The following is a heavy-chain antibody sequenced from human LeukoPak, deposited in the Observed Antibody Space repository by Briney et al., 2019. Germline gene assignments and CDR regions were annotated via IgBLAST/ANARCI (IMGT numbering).Heavy chain of an antibody. J-gene: IGHJ3*02. CDR1: GGSISSSSYY. D-gene: IGHD3-9*01. Sequence: SETLSLTCTVSGGSISSSSYYWGWIRQPPGKGLEWIGSIYYSGSTYYNPSLKSRATISVDTSKNQFSLKLSSVTAADTAVYYCARGSLYYDILTGYYSSRDAFDIWGQGTMVTVSS. CDR2: IYYSGST. CDR3: ARGSLYYDILTGYYSSRDAFDI. V-gene: IGHV4-39*01.